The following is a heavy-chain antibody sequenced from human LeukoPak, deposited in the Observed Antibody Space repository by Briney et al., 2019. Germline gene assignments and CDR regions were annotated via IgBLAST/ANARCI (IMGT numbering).Heavy chain of an antibody. D-gene: IGHD3-22*01. J-gene: IGHJ5*02. Sequence: GGSLRLSCVASGFSFRTYSMTCVRQAPGEGLEWVSDIRSGSGSIYYADSVKGRFTISRDNAKSALYLQIHSLRAEDTAVYYCARPGYDSRGYPDPPWSQGTLVTVP. CDR3: ARPGYDSRGYPDPP. CDR1: GFSFRTYS. V-gene: IGHV3-48*04. CDR2: IRSGSGSI.